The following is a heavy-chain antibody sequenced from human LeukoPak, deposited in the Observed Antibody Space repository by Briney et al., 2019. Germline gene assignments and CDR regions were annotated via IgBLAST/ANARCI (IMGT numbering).Heavy chain of an antibody. CDR2: ISWDGGST. J-gene: IGHJ4*02. Sequence: GRSLRLSCAASGFTFDDYTMHWVRQAPGKGLEWVSLISWDGGSTYYADSVKGRFTISRDNSKNSLYLQMNSLRTEDTALYYCAKDIIHYDSSGPFDYWGQGTLVTVSS. D-gene: IGHD3-22*01. CDR3: AKDIIHYDSSGPFDY. V-gene: IGHV3-43*01. CDR1: GFTFDDYT.